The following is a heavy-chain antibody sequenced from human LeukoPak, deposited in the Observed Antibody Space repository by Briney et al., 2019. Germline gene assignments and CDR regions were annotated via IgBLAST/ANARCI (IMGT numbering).Heavy chain of an antibody. D-gene: IGHD3-10*01. Sequence: SEALSLTCAVYGGSFSGYYWSWIRQPPGKGLEWIGEINHSGSTNYNPSLKSRVTISVDTSKNQFSLKLSSVTAADTAVYYCARGPVLLWFGERRFDPWGQGTLVTASS. CDR1: GGSFSGYY. CDR2: INHSGST. J-gene: IGHJ5*02. V-gene: IGHV4-34*01. CDR3: ARGPVLLWFGERRFDP.